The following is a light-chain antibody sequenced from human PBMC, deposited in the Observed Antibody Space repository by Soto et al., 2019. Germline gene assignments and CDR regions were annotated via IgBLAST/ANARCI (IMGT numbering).Light chain of an antibody. Sequence: QSVLTQPPSASGSPGQSVTISCPGTSSDVGGYKYVSWYQQHPGKAPKLSLYEVSKRPSGVPDRFSGSKYGNTASLTFSGLQAEDEADYYCNSYAGIIYVFGTGTKVTVL. CDR3: NSYAGIIYV. V-gene: IGLV2-8*01. J-gene: IGLJ1*01. CDR2: EVS. CDR1: SSDVGGYKY.